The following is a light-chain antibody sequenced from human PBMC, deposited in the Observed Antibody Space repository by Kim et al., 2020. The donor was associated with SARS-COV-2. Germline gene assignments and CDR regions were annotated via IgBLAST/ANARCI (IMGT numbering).Light chain of an antibody. Sequence: STLSAAVGDRVTLTCRASQSVSRWLAWYQQKPGKAPKLLIYDGSNLQSGVPSRFSGSGSGTEFTLTISSLQPDDFAIYYCKHRQTFGQGTKVDIK. J-gene: IGKJ1*01. CDR1: QSVSRW. CDR2: DGS. V-gene: IGKV1-5*01. CDR3: KHRQT.